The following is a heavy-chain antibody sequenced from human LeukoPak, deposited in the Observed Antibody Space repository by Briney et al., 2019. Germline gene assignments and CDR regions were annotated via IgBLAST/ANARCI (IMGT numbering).Heavy chain of an antibody. J-gene: IGHJ4*02. CDR3: AKGDSSGAFDY. Sequence: GRSLRLSCQASGFTFRNYGMHWVRQAPGKGLEWVAVVLYDGSNKYYADSVKGRFTISRDQSKNTLSLQMNSLRTEDTAVYYRAKGDSSGAFDYWGQGTLVTVSS. CDR1: GFTFRNYG. CDR2: VLYDGSNK. D-gene: IGHD2-21*01. V-gene: IGHV3-30*18.